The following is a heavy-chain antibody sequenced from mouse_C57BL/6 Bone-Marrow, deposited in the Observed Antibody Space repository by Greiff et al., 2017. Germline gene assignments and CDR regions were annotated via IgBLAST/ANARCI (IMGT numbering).Heavy chain of an antibody. D-gene: IGHD1-1*01. J-gene: IGHJ1*03. Sequence: EVKVEESGGGLVQPGESLKLSCESNEYEFPSHDMSWVRKTPEKRLELVAAINSDGGSTYYPDTMERRFIISRDNTKKTLYLQMSSLRSEDTALYYCARQSYGSSYWYFDVWGTGTTVTVSS. CDR1: EYEFPSHD. CDR3: ARQSYGSSYWYFDV. V-gene: IGHV5-2*03. CDR2: INSDGGST.